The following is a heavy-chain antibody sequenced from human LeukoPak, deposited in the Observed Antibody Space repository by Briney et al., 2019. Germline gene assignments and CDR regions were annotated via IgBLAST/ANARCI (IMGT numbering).Heavy chain of an antibody. J-gene: IGHJ4*02. CDR1: GGTFSSYA. V-gene: IGHV1-69*06. D-gene: IGHD3-10*01. CDR2: IIPIFGTA. Sequence: GSSVKVSCKASGGTFSSYAISWVRQAPGQGLEWMGGIIPIFGTANYAQKFQGRVTITADKSTGTAYMELSSLRSEDTAVYYCARAWDIWFGESPPGYWGQGTLVTGSS. CDR3: ARAWDIWFGESPPGY.